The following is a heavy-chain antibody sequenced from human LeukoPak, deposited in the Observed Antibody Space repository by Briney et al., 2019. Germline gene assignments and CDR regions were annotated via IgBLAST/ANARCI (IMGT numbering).Heavy chain of an antibody. CDR2: IYTSGST. V-gene: IGHV4-61*05. J-gene: IGHJ4*02. Sequence: NPSDTLSLTCTVSGASISSSHYYWAWIRQPPGRGLEWIERIYTSGSTNYNPSLKSRVTMSVDTSKNQFSLTMSSVTAADTAVYYCAGGGSSGGYSIYWGQGTLVTVSS. CDR1: GASISSSHYY. CDR3: AGGGSSGGYSIY. D-gene: IGHD6-19*01.